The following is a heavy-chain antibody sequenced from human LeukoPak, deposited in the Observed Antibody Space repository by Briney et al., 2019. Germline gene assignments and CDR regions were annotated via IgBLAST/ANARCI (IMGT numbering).Heavy chain of an antibody. D-gene: IGHD6-13*01. CDR2: IYYTGST. V-gene: IGHV4-59*01. CDR3: ASSSWYTYYFDY. Sequence: PSETLSLTCTVSGGSISSYYWSWIRQPPGKGLEWIAYIYYTGSTNYNPSLKSRVTISVDTSKNQFSLKLTSVTAADTAVYYCASSSWYTYYFDYWGQGTLVTVSS. CDR1: GGSISSYY. J-gene: IGHJ4*02.